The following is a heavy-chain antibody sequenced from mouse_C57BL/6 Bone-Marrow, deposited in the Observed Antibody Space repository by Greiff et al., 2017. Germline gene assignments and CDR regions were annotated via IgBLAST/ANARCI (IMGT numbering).Heavy chain of an antibody. CDR3: TPITTYWFAY. Sequence: EVQLQQSGAELVRPGASVTLSCAASGFNIKDDYMHWVKQRPEQGLEWIGWIDPENGDTEYASKFQGKATITADTSSNTAYLQLSSLTSEDTAVYYCTPITTYWFAYWGQGTLVTVSA. CDR2: IDPENGDT. J-gene: IGHJ3*01. CDR1: GFNIKDDY. V-gene: IGHV14-4*01. D-gene: IGHD2-4*01.